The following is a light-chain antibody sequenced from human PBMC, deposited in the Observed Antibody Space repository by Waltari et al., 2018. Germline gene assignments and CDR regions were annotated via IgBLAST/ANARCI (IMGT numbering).Light chain of an antibody. Sequence: EIVLTQSPGTVSLSPGDRATLSCRASQRVNSNYLAWYQQKPGQAPRPLIFRSTNRATGIPDRFSCSGSGTDFTLTISRLDPEDFAVYYCQQYASSPFTFGQGTKLEMK. V-gene: IGKV3-20*01. J-gene: IGKJ2*01. CDR3: QQYASSPFT. CDR1: QRVNSNY. CDR2: RST.